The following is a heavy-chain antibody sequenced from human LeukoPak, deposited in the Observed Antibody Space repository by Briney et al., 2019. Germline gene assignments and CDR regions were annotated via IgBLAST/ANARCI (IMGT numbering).Heavy chain of an antibody. D-gene: IGHD4-17*01. CDR1: GFTFSSYG. CDR3: AKWGGIYGDYVDWFDP. V-gene: IGHV3-23*01. CDR2: ISPSGRNT. J-gene: IGHJ5*02. Sequence: PGGSLRLSCAASGFTFSSYGMSWVRQAPGKGLEWVSAISPSGRNTYYADSVKGRFIISRDNSKNTLYLQMNSLRAEDTAVYYCAKWGGIYGDYVDWFDPWGQGTLVTVSS.